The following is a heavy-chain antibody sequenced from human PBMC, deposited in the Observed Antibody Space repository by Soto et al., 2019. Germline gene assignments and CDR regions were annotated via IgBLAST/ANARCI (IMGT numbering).Heavy chain of an antibody. V-gene: IGHV2-5*02. Sequence: QITLKESGPTLVKPTQTLTLTCTFSGFSLNTSGMGVGWIRQPPGKALEWLALIYWDDDKRYSPSLKSRLTITKDTSKNQVVLTMTNMDPVDTATYYCAHPNWGSSSYGMDVWGQGTTVTVSS. D-gene: IGHD7-27*01. CDR3: AHPNWGSSSYGMDV. CDR1: GFSLNTSGMG. CDR2: IYWDDDK. J-gene: IGHJ6*02.